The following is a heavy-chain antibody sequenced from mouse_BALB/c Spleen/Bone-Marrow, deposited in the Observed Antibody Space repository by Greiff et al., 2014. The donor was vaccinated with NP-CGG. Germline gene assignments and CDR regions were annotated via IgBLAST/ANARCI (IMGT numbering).Heavy chain of an antibody. D-gene: IGHD1-2*01. Sequence: VQLQQSGPGLVAPSQSLSITCTVSGFSLTSYGVHWVRQPPGKGLEWLGVIWAGGSTNYNSALMSRPSISKDNSKSQVFLKMNSLQTDDTVMYYCARGLLLRLRYYAMDYWGQGTSVTVSS. V-gene: IGHV2-9*02. CDR1: GFSLTSYG. CDR3: ARGLLLRLRYYAMDY. CDR2: IWAGGST. J-gene: IGHJ4*01.